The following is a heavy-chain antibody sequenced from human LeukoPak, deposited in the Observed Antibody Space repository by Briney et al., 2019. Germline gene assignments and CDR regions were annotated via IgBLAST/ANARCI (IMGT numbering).Heavy chain of an antibody. CDR3: AGVSLPTYYFDY. D-gene: IGHD4-11*01. CDR1: GFSVSSNY. V-gene: IGHV3-53*01. CDR2: IYSGGTT. J-gene: IGHJ4*02. Sequence: PGGSLRLSCAASGFSVSSNYMSWVRQAPGKGLEWVSVIYSGGTTYYADSVKGRFTISRDNSKNTLYLQMNSLRAADTAVYYCAGVSLPTYYFDYWGQGTLVTVSS.